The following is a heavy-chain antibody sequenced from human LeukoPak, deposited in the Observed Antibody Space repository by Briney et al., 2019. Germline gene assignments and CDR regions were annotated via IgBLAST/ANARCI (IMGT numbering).Heavy chain of an antibody. CDR1: GVSISSYY. Sequence: SETLSLTCTVSGVSISSYYWSWIRQPPGKGLEWIGCIYYSGSTNYNPSLKSRVTISVDTSKNQFSLKLSSVTAADTAVYYCASLDVDTAMMHYWGQGTLVTVSS. CDR3: ASLDVDTAMMHY. D-gene: IGHD5-18*01. V-gene: IGHV4-59*01. J-gene: IGHJ4*02. CDR2: IYYSGST.